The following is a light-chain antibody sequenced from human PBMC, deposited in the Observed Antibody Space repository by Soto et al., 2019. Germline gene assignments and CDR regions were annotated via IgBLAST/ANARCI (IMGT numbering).Light chain of an antibody. CDR3: QQYGSSPLT. V-gene: IGKV3-20*01. J-gene: IGKJ4*01. CDR2: GAS. CDR1: PSVDSTY. Sequence: EIVMTQSPATLSVSPGERATLSCRASPSVDSTYLTWYQQKPGQAPRLLIYGASGRATGIPDRFSGSGSGTDFTLTISRLEPEDFAVYYCQQYGSSPLTFGGGTKVDIK.